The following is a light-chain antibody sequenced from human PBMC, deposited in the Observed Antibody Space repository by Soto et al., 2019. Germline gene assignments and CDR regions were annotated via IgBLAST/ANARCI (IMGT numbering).Light chain of an antibody. CDR3: QQYGNSPPNT. Sequence: EIVLTQSPGTLSLSPGERATLSCRASQSVSSSYLAWYQQKPGQAPRVLIYGASSRATGIPARFSGSGSGTEFTLTISRLEPEEFAVYFCQQYGNSPPNTFGQGTKVEIK. CDR2: GAS. V-gene: IGKV3-20*01. CDR1: QSVSSSY. J-gene: IGKJ2*01.